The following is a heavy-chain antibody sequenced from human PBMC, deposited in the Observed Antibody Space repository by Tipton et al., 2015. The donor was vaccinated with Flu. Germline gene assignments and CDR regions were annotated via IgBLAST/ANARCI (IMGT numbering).Heavy chain of an antibody. D-gene: IGHD6-19*01. J-gene: IGHJ5*02. Sequence: QVQLVQSGAEVKKPGSSVKVSCKASGGTFSSYAISWVRQAPGQGLEWMGRIIPILGIANYAQKFQGRVTITADKSTSTAYMELSSLRSEDTAVYYCATAPTGYSSGWYGDWFDPWGQGTLVTVSS. CDR3: ATAPTGYSSGWYGDWFDP. CDR2: IIPILGIA. CDR1: GGTFSSYA. V-gene: IGHV1-69*09.